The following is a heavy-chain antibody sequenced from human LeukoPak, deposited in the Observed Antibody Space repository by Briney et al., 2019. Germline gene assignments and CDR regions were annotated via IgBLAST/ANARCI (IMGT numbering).Heavy chain of an antibody. J-gene: IGHJ5*02. CDR2: IYHSGST. D-gene: IGHD4-17*01. CDR1: GYSISSGYY. CDR3: ARNTVTSWNWFDP. V-gene: IGHV4-38-2*02. Sequence: SETLSLTCTVSGYSISSGYYWGWIRPPPGKGLEWIGSIYHSGSTYYNPSLKSRVTISVDTSKNQFSLKLSSVTAADTAVYYCARNTVTSWNWFDPWGQGTLVIVSS.